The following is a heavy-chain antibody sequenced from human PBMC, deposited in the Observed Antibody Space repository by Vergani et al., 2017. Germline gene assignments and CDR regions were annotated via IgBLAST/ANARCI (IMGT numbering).Heavy chain of an antibody. CDR2: VEDSGYF. J-gene: IGHJ3*01. V-gene: IGHV4-59*12. D-gene: IGHD4-23*01. CDR1: GGSLSGFY. CDR3: ARDNKQLRRRAFDL. Sequence: QVQPQESGPGLVRPSETLSLTCTVSGGSLSGFYWNWIRQTPGEGLEWIGYVEDSGYFNYNSSLQSRVSMSVDTSKNQFSLTLTSVTAADTAVYYCARDNKQLRRRAFDLWGQGTMVTVSS.